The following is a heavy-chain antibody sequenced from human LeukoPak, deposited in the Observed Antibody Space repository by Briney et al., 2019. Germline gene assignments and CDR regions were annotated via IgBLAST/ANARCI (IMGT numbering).Heavy chain of an antibody. CDR1: GGSISSYY. V-gene: IGHV4-59*08. CDR3: ARQGYDILTGYIDAFDI. J-gene: IGHJ3*02. D-gene: IGHD3-9*01. Sequence: PLETLSLTCTVSGGSISSYYWSWIRQPPGKGLEWIGYISYSGSTNYNPSLKSRVTISIDTSKNQFSLKLRSVTAADTAIYYCARQGYDILTGYIDAFDIWAKGQWSPSLQ. CDR2: ISYSGST.